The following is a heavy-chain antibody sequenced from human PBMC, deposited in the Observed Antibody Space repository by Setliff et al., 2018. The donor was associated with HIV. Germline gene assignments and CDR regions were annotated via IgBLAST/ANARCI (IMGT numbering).Heavy chain of an antibody. CDR3: ARGSRQLTIFGVVFKTNYYFMDV. D-gene: IGHD3-3*01. J-gene: IGHJ6*03. V-gene: IGHV4-34*01. CDR1: GGSFSGYY. Sequence: KPSETLSLTCAVYGGSFSGYYWSWIRQPPGKGLECIGKINHDRPTNYNPSLKSRVTISVDTSKNQFSLTLNSVTAADTAVYYCARGSRQLTIFGVVFKTNYYFMDVWGKGTAVTVSS. CDR2: INHDRPT.